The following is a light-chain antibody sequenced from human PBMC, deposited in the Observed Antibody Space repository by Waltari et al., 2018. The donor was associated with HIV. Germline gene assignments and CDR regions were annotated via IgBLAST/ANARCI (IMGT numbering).Light chain of an antibody. V-gene: IGKV2-28*01. Sequence: DIVMTQSPLSLPVIPGEPASISCRSSQSLVETNGYSYLDWYLQKPGQSPQHLIYLGSKRASGFPDSFTGSGSGTDFTLKISRVQAEDVGTYYCMQALQTRTFAQGTKVEIK. CDR2: LGS. J-gene: IGKJ1*01. CDR1: QSLVETNGYSY. CDR3: MQALQTRT.